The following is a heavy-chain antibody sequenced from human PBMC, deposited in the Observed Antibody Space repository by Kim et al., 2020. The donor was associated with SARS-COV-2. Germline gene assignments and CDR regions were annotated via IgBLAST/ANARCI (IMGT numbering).Heavy chain of an antibody. Sequence: GGSLRLSCAASGFTFSSYAMHWVRQAPGKGLEYVSAISSNGGSTYYANSVKGRFTISRDNSKNTLYLQMGSLRAEDMAVYYCARGIVGATPPAYWGQGTL. CDR1: GFTFSSYA. CDR2: ISSNGGST. CDR3: ARGIVGATPPAY. J-gene: IGHJ4*02. D-gene: IGHD1-26*01. V-gene: IGHV3-64*01.